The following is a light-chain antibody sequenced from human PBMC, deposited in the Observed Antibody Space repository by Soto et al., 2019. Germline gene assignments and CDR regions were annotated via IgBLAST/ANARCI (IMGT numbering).Light chain of an antibody. CDR3: QQYNDWPPT. V-gene: IGKV3-15*01. J-gene: IGKJ1*01. Sequence: EILMTQSPAPPWVSPCEKATLARRASQSVSSNLAWYQQKPGQAPRLLIYGASTRATGIPARFSGSGSGTEFTLSIGSLQSEDFAVYYCQQYNDWPPTFGQGTKVDIK. CDR2: GAS. CDR1: QSVSSN.